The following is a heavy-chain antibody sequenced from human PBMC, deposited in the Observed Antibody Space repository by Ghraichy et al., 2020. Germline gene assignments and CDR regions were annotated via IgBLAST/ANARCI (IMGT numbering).Heavy chain of an antibody. CDR2: ISGGASRT. CDR3: AKCYSSGWYAVAPHYFDY. D-gene: IGHD6-19*01. J-gene: IGHJ4*02. Sequence: GGSLRLSCAASGFSFSSYAMSWVRQAPGKGLEWVAAISGGASRTYFADSVKGRFTISRDNSKNTLYLQMNSLRAEDTAVYYCAKCYSSGWYAVAPHYFDYWGQGSLVTVSS. CDR1: GFSFSSYA. V-gene: IGHV3-23*01.